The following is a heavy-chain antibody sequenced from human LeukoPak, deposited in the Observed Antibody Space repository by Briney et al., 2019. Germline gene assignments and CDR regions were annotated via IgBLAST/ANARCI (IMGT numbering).Heavy chain of an antibody. J-gene: IGHJ5*02. D-gene: IGHD2-15*01. CDR1: GYSFTGYY. CDR2: INPNSGGA. CDR3: ARDQGGGTEIWFDP. V-gene: IGHV1-2*02. Sequence: GASEKVSCKTSGYSFTGYYMQWVRQAPGRGLEWMGWINPNSGGATYAQKFQGRVSMTRDTSISTAYMELSRLTSDDTAVYYCARDQGGGTEIWFDPWGQGTLVTVSS.